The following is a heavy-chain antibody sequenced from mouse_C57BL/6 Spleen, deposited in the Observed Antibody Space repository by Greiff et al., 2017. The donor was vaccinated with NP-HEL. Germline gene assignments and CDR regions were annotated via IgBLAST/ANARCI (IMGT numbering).Heavy chain of an antibody. V-gene: IGHV5-9*01. D-gene: IGHD2-4*01. Sequence: DVKLVESGGGLVKPGGSLKLSCAASGFTFSSYTMSWVRQTPEKRLEWVATISGGGGNIYYPDSVKGRFTISRDNAKNTLYLQMSSLRSEDTALYYCAREPYDYPWFAYWGQGTLVTVSA. J-gene: IGHJ3*01. CDR2: ISGGGGNI. CDR1: GFTFSSYT. CDR3: AREPYDYPWFAY.